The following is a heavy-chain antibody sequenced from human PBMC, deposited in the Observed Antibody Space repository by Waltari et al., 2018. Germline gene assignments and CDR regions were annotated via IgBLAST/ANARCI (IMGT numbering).Heavy chain of an antibody. CDR1: GRTFSNYV. CDR3: AKGPYCSGGNCYQPYFDY. J-gene: IGHJ4*02. D-gene: IGHD2-15*01. V-gene: IGHV3-23*01. CDR2: IRAGGEVT. Sequence: EVQLLESGGGLVQPGGSLRLSCVASGRTFSNYVMNWVRQAPGKGVEWVSAIRAGGEVTYSADSVKGRFTISTDNSKNTLYLQMNSLRAEDTAVYYCAKGPYCSGGNCYQPYFDYWGQGTLVTVSS.